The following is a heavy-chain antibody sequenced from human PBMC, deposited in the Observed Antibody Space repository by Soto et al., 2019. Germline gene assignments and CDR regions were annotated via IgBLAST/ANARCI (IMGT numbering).Heavy chain of an antibody. Sequence: QVQLQESGPGLVKPSQTLSLTCTVSGGSISSGGYYWSWIRQHPGKGLEWIGYIYYSGSTYYNPSLKSRVTISGDTSKNQFSLKLSSVTAADTAVYYCARGSVVAATLFDYWGQGTLVTVSS. D-gene: IGHD2-15*01. CDR3: ARGSVVAATLFDY. V-gene: IGHV4-31*03. CDR2: IYYSGST. CDR1: GGSISSGGYY. J-gene: IGHJ4*02.